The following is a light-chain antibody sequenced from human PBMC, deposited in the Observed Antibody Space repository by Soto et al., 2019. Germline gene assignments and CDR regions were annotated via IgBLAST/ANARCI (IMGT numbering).Light chain of an antibody. J-gene: IGLJ3*02. CDR2: ETN. CDR3: ETWDTIRSAGRV. CDR1: SSNVGNNY. V-gene: IGLV1-51*02. Sequence: QSVLTQPPSVSAAPGQTVTISCSGSSSNVGNNYVSWYQHLPGTAPKLLIYETNRRPAGISDRFSGSKSGTSATLGITGLQTADEADYYCETWDTIRSAGRVFGHGTKLTVL.